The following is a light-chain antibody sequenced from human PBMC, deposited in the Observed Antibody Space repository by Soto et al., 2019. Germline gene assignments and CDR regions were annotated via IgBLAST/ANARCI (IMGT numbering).Light chain of an antibody. Sequence: ELVFTQSPATLSLSPGERATLSCRASQSVSSYLAWYQQKPSQAPRLLIYDASNRATGIPARFSGSGSGTDFTLTISSLEPEDFXXXXXQQRSNXXLTXGGGTKVDIK. V-gene: IGKV3-11*01. J-gene: IGKJ4*01. CDR3: QQRSNXXLT. CDR1: QSVSSY. CDR2: DAS.